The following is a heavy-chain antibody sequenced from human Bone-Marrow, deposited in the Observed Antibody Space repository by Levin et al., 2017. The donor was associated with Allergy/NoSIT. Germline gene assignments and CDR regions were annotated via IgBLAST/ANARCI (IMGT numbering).Heavy chain of an antibody. V-gene: IGHV3-23*01. D-gene: IGHD1/OR15-1a*01. CDR3: AIPYNWNTNYFDH. CDR2: ISDHGDKT. Sequence: PSETLSLTCAASGFTLSLYAMSWVRQAPGKGPEWVSGISDHGDKTDYADSVKGRFTISRDNSKSTVFLEMNSLKTEDTAIYYCAIPYNWNTNYFDHWGQGTLVSVSS. J-gene: IGHJ4*02. CDR1: GFTLSLYA.